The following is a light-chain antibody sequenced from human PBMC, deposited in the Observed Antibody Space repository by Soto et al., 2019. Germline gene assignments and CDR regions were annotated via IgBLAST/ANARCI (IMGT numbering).Light chain of an antibody. CDR2: AAS. CDR3: LQHNTYPFT. J-gene: IGKJ4*01. Sequence: GDRVTFTCRASQGIGDDLGWYQQRPGEAPKRLIYAASILPSGVPSRFSGSGSGTEFTLTISGLQPEDFATYFCLQHNTYPFTFGGGTKVEIK. CDR1: QGIGDD. V-gene: IGKV1-17*01.